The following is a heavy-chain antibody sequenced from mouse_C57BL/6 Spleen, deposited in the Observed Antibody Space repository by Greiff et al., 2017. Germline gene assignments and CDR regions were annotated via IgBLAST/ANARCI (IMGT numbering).Heavy chain of an antibody. J-gene: IGHJ3*01. CDR1: GFNIKDDY. Sequence: VQLQQSGAELVRPGASVKLSCTASGFNIKDDYMHWVKQRPEQGLEWIGWIDPENGDTEYASKFQGKATITADTSSNTAYLQLSSLTSEDTAVYYCTPDGYCPFAYWGQGTLVTVSA. CDR2: IDPENGDT. D-gene: IGHD2-3*01. V-gene: IGHV14-4*01. CDR3: TPDGYCPFAY.